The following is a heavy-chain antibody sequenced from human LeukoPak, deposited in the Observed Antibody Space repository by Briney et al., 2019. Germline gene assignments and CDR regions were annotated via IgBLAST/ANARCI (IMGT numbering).Heavy chain of an antibody. CDR1: GFSLSTSGMY. Sequence: SGPTLVKPTQTLTLTCTFSGFSLSTSGMYVGWIRQPPGKGLEWIGYIYYSGSTYYNPSLKSRVTISVDTSKNQFSLKLSSLTAADTAVYYCARDRHYCTATICNSKNWFDPWGQGTLVTVSS. CDR2: IYYSGST. D-gene: IGHD2-8*02. CDR3: ARDRHYCTATICNSKNWFDP. V-gene: IGHV4-30-4*01. J-gene: IGHJ5*02.